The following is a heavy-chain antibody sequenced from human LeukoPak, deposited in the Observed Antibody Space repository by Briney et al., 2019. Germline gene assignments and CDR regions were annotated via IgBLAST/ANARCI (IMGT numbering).Heavy chain of an antibody. CDR1: GGSISSYY. V-gene: IGHV4-59*08. D-gene: IGHD2-15*01. Sequence: SETLSLTCTVSGGSISSYYWSWIRQPPGKGLEWIGYIYYSGSTNYNPSLKSRVTTSVDTSKNQFSLKLSSVTAADTAVYYCARRRRYCSGGSCSTDFDYWGQGTLVTVSS. CDR2: IYYSGST. J-gene: IGHJ4*02. CDR3: ARRRRYCSGGSCSTDFDY.